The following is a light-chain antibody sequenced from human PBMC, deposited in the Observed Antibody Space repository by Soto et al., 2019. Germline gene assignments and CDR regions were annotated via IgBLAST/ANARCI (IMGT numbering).Light chain of an antibody. J-gene: IGKJ2*01. CDR3: QQYITYPYT. Sequence: DIQMTQSPSTLSASVGDRVTITCRASQSISSWLAWYQQKVGEAPKLLIYKASSLDSGVPSRFSGSESGTEFTLTISSLQPDDFATYYCQQYITYPYTFGQGTKLEIK. CDR1: QSISSW. CDR2: KAS. V-gene: IGKV1-5*03.